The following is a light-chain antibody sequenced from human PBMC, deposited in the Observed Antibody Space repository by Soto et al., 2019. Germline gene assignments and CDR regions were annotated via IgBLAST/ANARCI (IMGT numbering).Light chain of an antibody. CDR3: CSSSGVTTWI. V-gene: IGLV2-14*01. CDR2: EVV. J-gene: IGLJ3*02. CDR1: SSDVSGFNY. Sequence: QAALTQPAAVSGSPGQSITISCTGTSSDVSGFNYVSWYQHHPGKAPKLIIYEVVNRPSGVSNRFSGSKSGNTASLTISGLQADDEADYYCCSSSGVTTWIFGGGTKLTVL.